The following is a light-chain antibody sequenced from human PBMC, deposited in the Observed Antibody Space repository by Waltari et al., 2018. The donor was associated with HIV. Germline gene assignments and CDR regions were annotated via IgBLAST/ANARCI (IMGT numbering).Light chain of an antibody. V-gene: IGKV3-11*01. CDR3: QQRSNWPPMYT. Sequence: EIVLTHSPATLSLSPGERATLSCRASQSVSSYLAGYQQKAGKAPRRLIYDAPNRATGIPASFSGSGSGTDFTLTISSLEPEDFAVYYCQQRSNWPPMYTFGQGTKLEIK. CDR1: QSVSSY. CDR2: DAP. J-gene: IGKJ2*01.